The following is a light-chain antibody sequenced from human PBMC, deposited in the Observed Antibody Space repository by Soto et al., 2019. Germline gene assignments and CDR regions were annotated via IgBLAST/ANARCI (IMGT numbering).Light chain of an antibody. V-gene: IGKV1-5*01. CDR3: LQDYSDPWT. CDR1: NRSSKW. J-gene: IGKJ1*01. Sequence: DIQITHSPSTLSAFVGDRVTIPGRASNRSSKWLAGYQQKLRRAPKILMYDASTLDKGGPSRCSGSGSGTKVTLTISSRQPDDVSTNYCLQDYSDPWTFGQGTKVDI. CDR2: DAS.